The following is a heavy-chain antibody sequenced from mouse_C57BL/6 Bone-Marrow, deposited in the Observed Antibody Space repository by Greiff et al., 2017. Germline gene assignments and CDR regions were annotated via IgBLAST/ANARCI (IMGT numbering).Heavy chain of an antibody. CDR2: IDPENGDT. D-gene: IGHD1-1*01. Sequence: EVQLQQSGAELVRPGASVKSSCTASGFNIKDDYMHWVKQRPEQGLEWIGWIDPENGDTEYASKFQGKATITADTSSNTAYLQLRSLTSEDTAVYYGNYYYYGSSYLLWAMDYWGQGTSGTVSS. J-gene: IGHJ4*01. V-gene: IGHV14-4*01. CDR1: GFNIKDDY. CDR3: NYYYYGSSYLLWAMDY.